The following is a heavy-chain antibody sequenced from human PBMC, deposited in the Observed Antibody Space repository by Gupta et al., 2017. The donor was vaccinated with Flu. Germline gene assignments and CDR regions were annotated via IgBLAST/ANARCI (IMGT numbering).Heavy chain of an antibody. D-gene: IGHD3-22*01. CDR1: GFTFSSYA. V-gene: IGHV3-23*01. Sequence: EVQLLESGGGLVQPGGSLRLSCAASGFTFSSYAMSWVRQAPGKGLEWVSAISGSGGSTYYADSVKGRFTISRDNSKNTLYLQMNSLRAEDTAVYYCAKDAGYHYDSSGSPYNWFDPWGQGTLVTVSS. J-gene: IGHJ5*02. CDR3: AKDAGYHYDSSGSPYNWFDP. CDR2: ISGSGGST.